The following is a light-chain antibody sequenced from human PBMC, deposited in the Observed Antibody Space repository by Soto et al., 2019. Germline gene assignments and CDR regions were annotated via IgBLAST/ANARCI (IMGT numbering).Light chain of an antibody. V-gene: IGKV2-28*01. CDR2: LGS. Sequence: MTQSPSSLSASIGDRVTITCRASQSITNYLDWYLQKPGQSPQLLIYLGSNRSSGVPDRFSGSGSGTDFTLKISRVEAEDVGVYYCMQALQTPTFGQGTRLEIK. CDR3: MQALQTPT. CDR1: QSITNY. J-gene: IGKJ5*01.